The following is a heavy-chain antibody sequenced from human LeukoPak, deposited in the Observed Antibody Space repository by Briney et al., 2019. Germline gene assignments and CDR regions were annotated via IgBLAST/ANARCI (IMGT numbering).Heavy chain of an antibody. J-gene: IGHJ4*02. CDR3: AKALFIAAAVTPLDY. V-gene: IGHV3-9*03. CDR2: ISWNSGSI. D-gene: IGHD6-13*01. CDR1: GFTFDDYA. Sequence: GGSLRLSCAASGFTFDDYAMHWVRQAPGKGLEWVSGISWNSGSIGYADSVKGRFTISRDNAKNSLYLQMNSPRAEDMALYYCAKALFIAAAVTPLDYWGQGTLVTVSS.